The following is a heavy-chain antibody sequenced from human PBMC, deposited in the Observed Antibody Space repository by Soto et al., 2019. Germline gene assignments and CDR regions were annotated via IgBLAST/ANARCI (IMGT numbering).Heavy chain of an antibody. D-gene: IGHD3-16*01. Sequence: QVQLVESGGGVVQPGRSLRLSCAASGFTFSNNAMDWVRQAPGKGLEWVAVISYDGSNKYIAESVKGRFTISRDNSKNTLFLQMNSLRAENTAVYYCARGTTRYALSAMDVWGQWTRVTGSS. V-gene: IGHV3-30-3*01. J-gene: IGHJ6*02. CDR3: ARGTTRYALSAMDV. CDR2: ISYDGSNK. CDR1: GFTFSNNA.